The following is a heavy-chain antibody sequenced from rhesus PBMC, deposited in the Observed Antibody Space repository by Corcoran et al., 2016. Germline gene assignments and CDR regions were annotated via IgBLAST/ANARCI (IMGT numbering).Heavy chain of an antibody. Sequence: QVTLTESGPALVKPTQTLTLTCTFSWFSISTSGMGVGRIRQPPGKALEWLALFYWYDDKYYITSLKSRLTISKDTSKNQVVLTMTNMDPVDTATYYCARGTAAAFDYWGQGVLVTVS. CDR3: ARGTAAAFDY. CDR2: FYWYDDK. J-gene: IGHJ4*01. V-gene: IGHV2-174*01. CDR1: WFSISTSGMG. D-gene: IGHD6-25*01.